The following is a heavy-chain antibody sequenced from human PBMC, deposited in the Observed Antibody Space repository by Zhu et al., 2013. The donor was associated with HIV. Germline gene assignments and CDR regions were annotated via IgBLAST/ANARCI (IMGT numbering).Heavy chain of an antibody. CDR1: GFTFDDYA. J-gene: IGHJ5*02. CDR3: AKXIGADGSAFDP. Sequence: EVQLVESGGGLVQPGRSLRLSCAASGFTFDDYAMHWVRQAPGKGLEWVSGISWNSGSIGYADSVKGRFTISRDNAKNSLYLQMNSLRAEDTALYYCAKXIGADGSAFDPWGQGTLVTVSS. CDR2: ISWNSGSI. D-gene: IGHD3-10*01. V-gene: IGHV3-9*01.